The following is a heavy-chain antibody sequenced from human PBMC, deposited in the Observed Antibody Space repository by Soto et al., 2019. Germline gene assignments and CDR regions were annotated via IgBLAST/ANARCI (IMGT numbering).Heavy chain of an antibody. CDR3: ARSEDYYDSSGYYPNWFAP. D-gene: IGHD3-22*01. Sequence: PPGKGLEWIGYIYYSGNTNYNPSLKSRVTISVDTSKNQFSLKLSSVTAADTAVYYCARSEDYYDSSGYYPNWFAPWGQGTLVIGFS. J-gene: IGHJ5*02. V-gene: IGHV4-59*01. CDR2: IYYSGNT.